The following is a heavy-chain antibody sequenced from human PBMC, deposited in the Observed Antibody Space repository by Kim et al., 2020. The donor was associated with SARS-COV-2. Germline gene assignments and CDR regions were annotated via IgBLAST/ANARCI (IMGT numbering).Heavy chain of an antibody. V-gene: IGHV3-33*01. Sequence: GGSLRLSCAASGFTFSSYGMHWVRQAPGKGLEWVAVIWYDGSNKYYADSVKGRFTISRDNSKNTLYLQMNSLRAEDTAVYYCARAQAGSSWYGGGYYYHYYMDVWGKGTTVTVSS. J-gene: IGHJ6*03. CDR3: ARAQAGSSWYGGGYYYHYYMDV. CDR2: IWYDGSNK. CDR1: GFTFSSYG. D-gene: IGHD6-13*01.